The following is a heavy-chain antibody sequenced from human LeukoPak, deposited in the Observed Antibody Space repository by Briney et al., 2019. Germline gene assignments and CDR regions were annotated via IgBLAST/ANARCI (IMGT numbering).Heavy chain of an antibody. V-gene: IGHV4-61*02. J-gene: IGHJ4*02. CDR3: ARFEKKTGTTK. CDR2: IYTSGST. Sequence: PSQTLSLTCTVSGGSISSGSYYWSWIRQPAGKGLEWIGRIYTSGSTNYNPSLKSRVTISVDTSKNQFSLKLSSVTAADTAVYYCARFEKKTGTTKWGQGTLVTVSS. CDR1: GGSISSGSYY. D-gene: IGHD1-7*01.